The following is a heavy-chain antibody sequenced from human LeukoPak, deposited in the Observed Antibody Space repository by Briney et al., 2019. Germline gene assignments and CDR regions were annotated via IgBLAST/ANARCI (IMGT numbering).Heavy chain of an antibody. V-gene: IGHV4-34*01. CDR1: GGSFSGYY. J-gene: IGHJ3*02. CDR2: INHSGST. D-gene: IGHD4-17*01. CDR3: ARQRSVDAFDI. Sequence: SETLSLTCAVCGGSFSGYYWSWIRQPPGKGLEWIGEINHSGSTNYNPSLKSRVTISVDTSKNQFSLKLSSVTAADTAVYYCARQRSVDAFDIWGQGTMVTVSS.